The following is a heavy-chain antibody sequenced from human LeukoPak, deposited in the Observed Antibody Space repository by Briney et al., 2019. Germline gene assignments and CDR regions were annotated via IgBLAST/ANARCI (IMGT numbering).Heavy chain of an antibody. CDR3: ARWAGGHYDY. CDR2: VKQDGSDK. J-gene: IGHJ4*02. V-gene: IGHV3-7*03. CDR1: GFTFSSYS. D-gene: IGHD1-26*01. Sequence: GGSLRLSCAASGFTFSSYSMNWVRQAPGKGLEWVANVKQDGSDKYYVESVQGRFTISRDNAKNSLYLQMNSLRAEDTAVYYCARWAGGHYDYWGQGTLVTVSS.